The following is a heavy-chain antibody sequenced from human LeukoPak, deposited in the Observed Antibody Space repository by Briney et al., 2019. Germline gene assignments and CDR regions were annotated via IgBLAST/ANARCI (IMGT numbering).Heavy chain of an antibody. Sequence: GASVKVSCKASGGTFSSYAISWVRQAPGQGLEWMGWISAYNGNTNYAQKFQGRVTMTTDTSTSTAYMELRSLRSDDTAVYYCARGDSSSWNRWFDPWGQGTLVTVSS. CDR3: ARGDSSSWNRWFDP. D-gene: IGHD6-13*01. CDR1: GGTFSSYA. CDR2: ISAYNGNT. V-gene: IGHV1-18*01. J-gene: IGHJ5*02.